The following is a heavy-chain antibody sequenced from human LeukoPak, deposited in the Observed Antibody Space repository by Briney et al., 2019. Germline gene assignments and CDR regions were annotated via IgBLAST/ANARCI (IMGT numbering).Heavy chain of an antibody. J-gene: IGHJ3*02. V-gene: IGHV1-8*01. D-gene: IGHD3-22*01. Sequence: ASVKVSCKASGYTFTSFDINWVRQATGQGLEWMGWMNPNSGNTGYAQKFQGRVTMTRNTSISTAYMELSSLRSEDTAVYYCARVLLPMIVDAFDIWGQGTMVTVSS. CDR2: MNPNSGNT. CDR3: ARVLLPMIVDAFDI. CDR1: GYTFTSFD.